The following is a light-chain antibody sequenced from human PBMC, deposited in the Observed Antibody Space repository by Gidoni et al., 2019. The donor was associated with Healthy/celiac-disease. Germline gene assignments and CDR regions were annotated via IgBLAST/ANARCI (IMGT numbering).Light chain of an antibody. J-gene: IGKJ4*01. CDR2: DAS. CDR3: QQYDNLPLT. CDR1: QDISIY. V-gene: IGKV1-33*01. Sequence: DIQLTQSPSSLSASVGDRVTITCQASQDISIYLNWYQQKPGEAPKLLIYDASNLETGVPSRCSGSGSGTDFTCTISSLQPEDIATYYCQQYDNLPLTFGGGTKVEIK.